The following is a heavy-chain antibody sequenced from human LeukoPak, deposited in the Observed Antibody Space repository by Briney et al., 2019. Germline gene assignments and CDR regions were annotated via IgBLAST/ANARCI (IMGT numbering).Heavy chain of an antibody. D-gene: IGHD3-3*01. CDR1: GGSISSSSYY. CDR3: ARAVEAITIFGVVTIFDY. J-gene: IGHJ4*02. V-gene: IGHV4-61*05. Sequence: SETLSLTCTVSGGSISSSSYYWGWIRQPPGKGLEWIGYIYYSGSTNYNPSLKSRVTISVDTSKNQFSLKLSSVTAADTAVYYCARAVEAITIFGVVTIFDYWGQGTLVTVSS. CDR2: IYYSGST.